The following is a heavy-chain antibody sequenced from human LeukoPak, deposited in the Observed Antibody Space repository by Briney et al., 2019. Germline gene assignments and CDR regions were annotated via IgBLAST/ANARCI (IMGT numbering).Heavy chain of an antibody. V-gene: IGHV1-8*01. CDR1: GYTFTSYD. Sequence: GASVKVSCKASGYTFTSYDINWVRQATGQGLEWMGWMNPNSGNTGYAQKFQGRVTMTRNTSISTAYMELSSLRSEDTAVYYCARGKNYHLKLRYFGLLLSHSYYYYYYMDVWGKGTTVTISS. D-gene: IGHD3-9*01. CDR3: ARGKNYHLKLRYFGLLLSHSYYYYYYMDV. J-gene: IGHJ6*03. CDR2: MNPNSGNT.